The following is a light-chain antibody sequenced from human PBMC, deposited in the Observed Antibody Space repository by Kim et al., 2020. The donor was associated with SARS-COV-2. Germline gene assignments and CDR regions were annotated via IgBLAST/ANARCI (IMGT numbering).Light chain of an antibody. V-gene: IGLV3-21*04. J-gene: IGLJ3*02. CDR3: QVWDSSSDHRV. CDR2: YDN. Sequence: SYELTQPPSVSVAPGKTARITCGGNNIGSKSVHWYQQKPGQAPVLVIYYDNNRPSGIPELFSGSNSGNTATLTISRVEAGDEADYYCQVWDSSSDHRVFG. CDR1: NIGSKS.